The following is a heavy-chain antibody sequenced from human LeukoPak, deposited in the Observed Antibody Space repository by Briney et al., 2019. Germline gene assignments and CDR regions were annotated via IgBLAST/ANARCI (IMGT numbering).Heavy chain of an antibody. CDR2: ISGGGDTL. V-gene: IGHV3-23*01. Sequence: GSLRLSCAASGFTFSNYVMNWVRQAPGQGLEWVSTISGGGDTLHYADSVRGRFTISRDNSKNTLELQMASLRAEDTAVYYCATGRWGSQPSEFDLWGRGTLVIVSS. CDR1: GFTFSNYV. D-gene: IGHD7-27*01. J-gene: IGHJ2*01. CDR3: ATGRWGSQPSEFDL.